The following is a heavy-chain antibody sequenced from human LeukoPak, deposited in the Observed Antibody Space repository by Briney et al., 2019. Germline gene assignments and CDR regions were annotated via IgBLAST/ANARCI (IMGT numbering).Heavy chain of an antibody. Sequence: ASVKVSCKASGYTFTGYYMHWVRQAPGQGLEWMGWINPNSGGTNYAQKFQGRVTMTRDTSISTAYMELSRLRSDDTAVYYCARIPVGATVYFDAFDIWGQGTMVTVSS. V-gene: IGHV1-2*02. J-gene: IGHJ3*02. CDR2: INPNSGGT. CDR1: GYTFTGYY. CDR3: ARIPVGATVYFDAFDI. D-gene: IGHD1-26*01.